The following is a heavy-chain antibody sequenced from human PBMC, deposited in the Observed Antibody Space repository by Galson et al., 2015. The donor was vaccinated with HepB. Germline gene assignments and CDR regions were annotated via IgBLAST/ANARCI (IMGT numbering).Heavy chain of an antibody. CDR1: GFTFSSYW. CDR3: ARSIRAGAGRN. Sequence: SLRLSCAASGFTFSSYWMHWVRQAPGKGLVWVSRINSDGSSTSYADSVKGRFTISRDNAKNTLYLQMNSLRAEDTAVYYCARSIRAGAGRNWGQGTLVTVSS. J-gene: IGHJ4*02. V-gene: IGHV3-74*01. CDR2: INSDGSST. D-gene: IGHD6-19*01.